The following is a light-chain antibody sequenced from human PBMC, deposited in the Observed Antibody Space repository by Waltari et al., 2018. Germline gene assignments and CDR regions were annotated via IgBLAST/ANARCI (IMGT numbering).Light chain of an antibody. CDR2: AAS. Sequence: DIQMTQSPSSLSASVGDRVTITCRASQSISSYLNWYQQKPGKVPKLLIYAASTLQSGVPSRFSGSGSGTDFTLTISSPQPEDFVTYYCQQTYSTPFTFGPGTKVDIK. CDR1: QSISSY. V-gene: IGKV1-39*01. J-gene: IGKJ3*01. CDR3: QQTYSTPFT.